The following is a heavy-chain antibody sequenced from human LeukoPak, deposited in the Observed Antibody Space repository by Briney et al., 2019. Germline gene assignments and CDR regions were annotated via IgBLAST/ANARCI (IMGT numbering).Heavy chain of an antibody. V-gene: IGHV3-21*01. J-gene: IGHJ4*02. D-gene: IGHD4-23*01. CDR3: ARDYGGSSPFDY. CDR2: ISSSSSYI. CDR1: GFTFSSYS. Sequence: GGSLRLSCAASGFTFSSYSMNWVRQAPGKGLEWVSSISSSSSYIYYADSVKGRFTISRDNAKNSLYLQMNSLSAEDTAVYYCARDYGGSSPFDYWGQGTLVTVSS.